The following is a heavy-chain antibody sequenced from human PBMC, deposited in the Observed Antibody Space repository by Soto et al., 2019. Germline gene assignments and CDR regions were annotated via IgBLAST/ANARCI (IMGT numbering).Heavy chain of an antibody. Sequence: SGPTLVNPTGTRTLTWTVSGFSLSDVTMSVSWIRQPPGKALEWLAHIFSNGEKSHSTSLRSRLTISKDTSKSQVVLTMTNMDPVDTAAFYCARQIAVAGTKYLDYWGQGTLVTVSS. J-gene: IGHJ4*02. CDR1: GFSLSDVTMS. CDR3: ARQIAVAGTKYLDY. V-gene: IGHV2-26*01. CDR2: IFSNGEK. D-gene: IGHD6-19*01.